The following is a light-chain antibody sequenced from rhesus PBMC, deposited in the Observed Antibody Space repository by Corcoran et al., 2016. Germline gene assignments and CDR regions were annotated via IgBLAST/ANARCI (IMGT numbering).Light chain of an antibody. CDR1: ENVNNY. J-gene: IGKJ4*01. V-gene: IGKV1-74*01. CDR2: AAS. Sequence: DIQMTQSPSSLSASVGDRVTITCRASENVNNYLHWYQQKPGKAPKLLIYAASTLQSGVPSRFSGSGSGTDYSFTIRSLQPEDVATYYCQHSYGTPLTFGGGTKVEIK. CDR3: QHSYGTPLT.